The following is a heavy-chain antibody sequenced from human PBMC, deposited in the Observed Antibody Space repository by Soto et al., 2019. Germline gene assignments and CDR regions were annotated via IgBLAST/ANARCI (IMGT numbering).Heavy chain of an antibody. CDR3: VKGYWKGDV. V-gene: IGHV3-23*01. D-gene: IGHD1-1*01. CDR2: ISGSGGSI. Sequence: EVQLLESGGGLVQPVGSLRLSCAASGFTFSTYAMNWVRQAPGNGLEWVSAISGSGGSIHYADSVKGRFTISRDNSKNTLYLQMNSLRDEDTAVYHCVKGYWKGDVWGQGTTVTVSS. CDR1: GFTFSTYA. J-gene: IGHJ6*02.